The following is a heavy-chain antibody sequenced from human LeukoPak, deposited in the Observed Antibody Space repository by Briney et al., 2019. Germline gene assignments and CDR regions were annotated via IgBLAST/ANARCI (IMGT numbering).Heavy chain of an antibody. CDR1: GASISSYY. CDR2: MYYSGST. Sequence: SETLSLTCTVSGASISSYYWNWIRQPPGRGLEWMGYMYYSGSTNFNPSLKSRVTLSIDTSRNQFSLKLASVTAADTAFYFCAREVGRDGYNHFDSWGQGTLVTVSS. J-gene: IGHJ4*02. CDR3: AREVGRDGYNHFDS. D-gene: IGHD5-24*01. V-gene: IGHV4-59*01.